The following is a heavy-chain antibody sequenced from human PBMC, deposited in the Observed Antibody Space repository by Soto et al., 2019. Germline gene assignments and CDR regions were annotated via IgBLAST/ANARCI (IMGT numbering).Heavy chain of an antibody. D-gene: IGHD3-10*01. Sequence: PEPLSLTCTVSGCSMRSSSYYWGWIRKPPGKGLEWIGYIYYSGSTHYSPSLKSRVTISVDTSKNQFSLKLTSVTAADTAVYYCATHDMLRGDYYYYGMDVWGQGTTV. V-gene: IGHV4-39*01. J-gene: IGHJ6*02. CDR2: IYYSGST. CDR3: ATHDMLRGDYYYYGMDV. CDR1: GCSMRSSSYY.